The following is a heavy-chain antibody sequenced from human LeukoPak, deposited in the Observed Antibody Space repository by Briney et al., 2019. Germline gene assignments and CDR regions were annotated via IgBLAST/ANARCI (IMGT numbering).Heavy chain of an antibody. CDR2: IYYSGST. CDR3: ARGSSTVSTLYYYYYMDV. D-gene: IGHD5/OR15-5a*01. J-gene: IGHJ6*03. V-gene: IGHV4-39*07. CDR1: GGSISSSSYY. Sequence: SETLSLTCTVSGGSISSSSYYWGWIRQPPGKGLGWIGSIYYSGSTYYNPSLKSRVTISVDTSKNQFSLKLSSVTAADTAVYYCARGSSTVSTLYYYYYMDVWGKGTTVTVSS.